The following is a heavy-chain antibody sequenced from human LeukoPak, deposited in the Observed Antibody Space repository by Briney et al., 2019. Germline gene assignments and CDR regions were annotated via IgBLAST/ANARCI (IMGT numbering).Heavy chain of an antibody. V-gene: IGHV3-30*19. CDR3: ARRTPYYYDSSGPLGGAFDI. CDR1: GFTFSSYG. Sequence: PGGSLRLSCAASGFTFSSYGMHWVRQAPGKGLEWVAVVSYDGSNKYYADSVKGRFTISRDNSKNTLYLQMNSLRPEDTAVYYCARRTPYYYDSSGPLGGAFDIWGQGTMVTVSS. J-gene: IGHJ3*02. D-gene: IGHD3-22*01. CDR2: VSYDGSNK.